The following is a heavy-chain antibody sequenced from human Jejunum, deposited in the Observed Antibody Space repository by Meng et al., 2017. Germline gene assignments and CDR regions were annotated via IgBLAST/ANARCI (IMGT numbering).Heavy chain of an antibody. CDR3: ARLDNNWYFDL. CDR2: ISYTGST. V-gene: IGHV4-39*01. Sequence: QLQLQESGPGLVNPSETRSLPCTVSGGSISSNDYFWGWIRQPPGKGLEWIASISYTGSTNYNPSLKSRVTISVDTSKNQFSLNLGSVTAPDTAVYYCARLDNNWYFDLWGRGTLVTVSS. D-gene: IGHD2/OR15-2a*01. CDR1: GGSISSNDYF. J-gene: IGHJ2*01.